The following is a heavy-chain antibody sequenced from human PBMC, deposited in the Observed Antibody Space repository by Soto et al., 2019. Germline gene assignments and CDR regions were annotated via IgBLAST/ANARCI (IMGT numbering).Heavy chain of an antibody. Sequence: SETLSLTCAVYGGSFSGYYWSWIRQPPGKGLEWIGGINHGGSTNYNPSLKSRVTISVDTSKNQFSLKLSSVTAADTAVYYCATSSSAPNRYDYWGQGTLVTVSS. J-gene: IGHJ4*02. CDR2: INHGGST. CDR3: ATSSSAPNRYDY. V-gene: IGHV4-34*01. D-gene: IGHD6-6*01. CDR1: GGSFSGYY.